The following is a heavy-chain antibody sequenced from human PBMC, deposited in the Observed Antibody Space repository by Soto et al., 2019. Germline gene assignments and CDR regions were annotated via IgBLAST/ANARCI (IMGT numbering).Heavy chain of an antibody. J-gene: IGHJ3*02. CDR3: ARSVYYDSSGYYYVVNAFDI. CDR2: ISAYNGNT. CDR1: GYTFTSYG. Sequence: ASVKVSCKASGYTFTSYGISWVRQAPGQGLEWMGWISAYNGNTNYAQKLQGRVTMTTDTSTSTAYMELRSLRSDDTAVYYCARSVYYDSSGYYYVVNAFDIWGQGTMVTVSS. D-gene: IGHD3-22*01. V-gene: IGHV1-18*04.